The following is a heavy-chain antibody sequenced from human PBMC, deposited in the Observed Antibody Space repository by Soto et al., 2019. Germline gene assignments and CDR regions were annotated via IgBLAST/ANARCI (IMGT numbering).Heavy chain of an antibody. J-gene: IGHJ4*02. Sequence: SVKVSCKASGGSFGKSAINWVRQTPGQGLEWLGGFIPVYRTLNYAQKFQGRVTITADESTGTAYMTLSSLASDDTAVYYCATGVIWIGYFTVDSWGQGTRVTVSS. V-gene: IGHV1-69*13. D-gene: IGHD3-3*01. CDR3: ATGVIWIGYFTVDS. CDR1: GGSFGKSA. CDR2: FIPVYRTL.